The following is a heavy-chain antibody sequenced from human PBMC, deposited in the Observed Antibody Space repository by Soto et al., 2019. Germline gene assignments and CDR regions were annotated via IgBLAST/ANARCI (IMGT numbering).Heavy chain of an antibody. CDR3: ARDLCRQSWKWYAP. J-gene: IGHJ5*02. Sequence: ASVKVSCKASGYTFTDHYINWVRQAPGHAPEYMVWIHPNSGETKYVERFQGRVTMTRDTTNSTAYLELTRLTSDDTAVYYCARDLCRQSWKWYAPWGQGTRVTVSS. V-gene: IGHV1-2*02. CDR2: IHPNSGET. D-gene: IGHD1-1*01. CDR1: GYTFTDHY.